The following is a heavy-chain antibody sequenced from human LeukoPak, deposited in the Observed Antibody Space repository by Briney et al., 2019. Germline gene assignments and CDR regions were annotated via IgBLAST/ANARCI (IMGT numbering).Heavy chain of an antibody. CDR3: AKSPSLQAFDI. V-gene: IGHV3-23*01. CDR1: GFTFSNYG. Sequence: GGSPRLSCVGSGFTFSNYGMSWVRQAPGKGLECVSTISADGGSTYYPDSVKGRFTISRDNSKNTLYLQMNSLSAEDTAIYYCAKSPSLQAFDIWGQGTLVTVSS. J-gene: IGHJ3*02. CDR2: ISADGGST.